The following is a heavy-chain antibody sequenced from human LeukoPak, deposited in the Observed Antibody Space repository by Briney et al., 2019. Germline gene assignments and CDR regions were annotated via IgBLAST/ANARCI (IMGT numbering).Heavy chain of an antibody. D-gene: IGHD7-27*01. Sequence: ASVKVSCKASGYTFTGYYLHWVRQAPGQGLEWMGWINPNSGDPSYAQKFRGRVTMTRDTSISTAYMELSGLRSDDTAVYYCARGPHWDPHFDYWGQGTLVTVSS. J-gene: IGHJ4*02. CDR2: INPNSGDP. V-gene: IGHV1-2*02. CDR1: GYTFTGYY. CDR3: ARGPHWDPHFDY.